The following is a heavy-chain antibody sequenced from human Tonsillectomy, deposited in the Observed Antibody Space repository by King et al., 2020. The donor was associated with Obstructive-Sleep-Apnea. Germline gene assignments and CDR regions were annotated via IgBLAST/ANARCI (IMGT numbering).Heavy chain of an antibody. V-gene: IGHV2-5*02. CDR2: IYSDDDK. CDR3: AHSRWSIVATLYMDI. D-gene: IGHD5-12*01. J-gene: IGHJ6*02. Sequence: TLKKSGPTLVKPTQTLTLTCAFSGFSLSADAVGVGWIRQPPGKALEWLALIYSDDDKRYSPSLKSRLTITKDTSKNQVVFTMTNVDPVDTATYYCAHSRWSIVATLYMDIWGQGTTVTVSS. CDR1: GFSLSADAVG.